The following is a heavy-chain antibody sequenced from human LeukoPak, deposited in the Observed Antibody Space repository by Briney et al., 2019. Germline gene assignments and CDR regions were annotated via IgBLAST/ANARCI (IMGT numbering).Heavy chain of an antibody. CDR2: ISRSSSYI. D-gene: IGHD5-18*01. CDR3: ARDRGSYGYWIDY. J-gene: IGHJ4*02. Sequence: PGGSLRLSCAASGFTFSSYSMNWVRQAPGKGLEWVSSISRSSSYIYYADSVKGRFTISRDNAKHSLYLQMNSLRAEDTAVYYCARDRGSYGYWIDYWGQGTLVTVSS. CDR1: GFTFSSYS. V-gene: IGHV3-21*01.